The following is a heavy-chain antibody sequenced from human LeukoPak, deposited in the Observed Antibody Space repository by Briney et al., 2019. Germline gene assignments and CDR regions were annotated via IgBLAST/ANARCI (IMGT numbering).Heavy chain of an antibody. CDR3: ARYVVVPAAGRTYYYYGMDV. Sequence: GASVKVSCKASGGTFSSYAISWVRQAPGQGLEWMGWISAYNGNTNYAQKLQGRVTMTTDTSTSTAYMELRSLRSDDTAVYYCARYVVVPAAGRTYYYYGMDVWGQGTTVTVSS. D-gene: IGHD2-2*01. V-gene: IGHV1-18*01. J-gene: IGHJ6*02. CDR2: ISAYNGNT. CDR1: GGTFSSYA.